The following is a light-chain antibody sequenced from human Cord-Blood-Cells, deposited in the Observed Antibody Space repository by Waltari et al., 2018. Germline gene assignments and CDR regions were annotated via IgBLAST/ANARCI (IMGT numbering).Light chain of an antibody. CDR2: KAS. J-gene: IGKJ4*01. CDR3: QQYNSYLT. Sequence: DIKMTQSPPTLYPSVRYKVTITCRASQSLSSWLAWYQQEPGEAPKLRIYKASSLESGVPSRFSGSGSRTEFTLTISGLQPDDFATYYCQQYNSYLTFGGGTKVEIK. CDR1: QSLSSW. V-gene: IGKV1-5*03.